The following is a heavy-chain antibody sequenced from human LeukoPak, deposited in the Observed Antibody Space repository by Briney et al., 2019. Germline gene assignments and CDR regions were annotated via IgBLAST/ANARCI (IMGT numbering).Heavy chain of an antibody. CDR3: ARGPHCDSSGYLSY. CDR2: IYYSGST. J-gene: IGHJ4*02. V-gene: IGHV4-61*01. Sequence: SETLSLTCTVSGGSISSSSYYWSWIRQPPGKGLEWIGYIYYSGSTNYNPSLKSRVTISVDTSKNQSSLKLSSVTAADTAVYYCARGPHCDSSGYLSYWGQGTLVTVSS. CDR1: GGSISSSSYY. D-gene: IGHD3-22*01.